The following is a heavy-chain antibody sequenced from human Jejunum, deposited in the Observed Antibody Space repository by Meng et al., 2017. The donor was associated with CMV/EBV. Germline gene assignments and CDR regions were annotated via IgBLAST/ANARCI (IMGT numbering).Heavy chain of an antibody. Sequence: YTFTSYGMNWVRQAPGQGLEWMGWINTNTGNPTYAQGFTGRFVFSLDTSVSTAYLQISSLKAEDTAVYFCARKSHYFGSGSSYSPGDYWGQGTLVTVSS. CDR2: INTNTGNP. D-gene: IGHD3-10*01. CDR1: YTFTSYG. V-gene: IGHV7-4-1*02. J-gene: IGHJ4*02. CDR3: ARKSHYFGSGSSYSPGDY.